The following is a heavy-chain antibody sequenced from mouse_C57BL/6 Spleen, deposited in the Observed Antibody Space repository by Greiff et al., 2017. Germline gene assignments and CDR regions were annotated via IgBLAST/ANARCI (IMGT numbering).Heavy chain of an antibody. CDR3: ARDEEGPWFAY. CDR2: ISYDGSN. D-gene: IGHD3-3*01. V-gene: IGHV3-6*01. Sequence: EVQLVESGPGLVKPSQSLSLTCSVTGYSITSGYYWNWIRQFPGNKLEWMGYISYDGSNNYNPSLKNRISITRDTSKNQFFLKLNSVTTEDTATYYCARDEEGPWFAYWGQGTLVTVSA. J-gene: IGHJ3*01. CDR1: GYSITSGYY.